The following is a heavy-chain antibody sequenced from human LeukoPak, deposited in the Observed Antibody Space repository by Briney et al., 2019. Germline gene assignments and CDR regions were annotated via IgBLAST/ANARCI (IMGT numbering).Heavy chain of an antibody. CDR3: ARVEYYYGSGSSFDY. CDR1: GYTFTSYG. D-gene: IGHD3-10*01. V-gene: IGHV1-18*01. J-gene: IGHJ4*02. CDR2: ISAYNGNT. Sequence: ASVKVSCKASGYTFTSYGISWVRQAPGQGLEWMGWISAYNGNTNYALKLQGRVTMTTDTSTSTAYMELRSLRSDDTAVYYCARVEYYYGSGSSFDYWGQGTLATVSS.